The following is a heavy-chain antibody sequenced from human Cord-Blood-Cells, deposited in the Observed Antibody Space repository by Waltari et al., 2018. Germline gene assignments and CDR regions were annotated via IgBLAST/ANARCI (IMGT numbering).Heavy chain of an antibody. D-gene: IGHD3-10*01. Sequence: QVQLVESGGGVVQPGRSLRLSCAASGFTFSSHCIHWVLQAPGKGLEWVAVISNDGSNKYYADSVKGRFTISRDNSKNTLYLQMNSLRAEDTAVYYCAKDSPPYYYGSGSYLDYWGQGTLVTVSS. J-gene: IGHJ4*02. CDR2: ISNDGSNK. V-gene: IGHV3-30*18. CDR1: GFTFSSHC. CDR3: AKDSPPYYYGSGSYLDY.